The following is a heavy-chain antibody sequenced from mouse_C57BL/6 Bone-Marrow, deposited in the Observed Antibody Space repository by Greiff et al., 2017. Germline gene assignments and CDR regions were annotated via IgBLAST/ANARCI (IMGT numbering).Heavy chain of an antibody. D-gene: IGHD1-1*01. CDR2: INPSTGYT. J-gene: IGHJ3*01. Sequence: VQLQQSGAELAKPGASVKMSCKASGYTFTSYWMHWVKQRPGQGLEWIGYINPSTGYTEYNQKFKDKATLTANKSSSTAYMQLSSLTSEDSAVYYCASYYGISACFAYWGQGTLVTVSA. CDR1: GYTFTSYW. CDR3: ASYYGISACFAY. V-gene: IGHV1-7*01.